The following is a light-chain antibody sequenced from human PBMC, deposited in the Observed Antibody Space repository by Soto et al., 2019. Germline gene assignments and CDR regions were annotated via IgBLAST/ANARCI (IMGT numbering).Light chain of an antibody. J-gene: IGLJ3*02. CDR1: SSNIGTRYD. CDR3: QSYDSSLSGSV. CDR2: GNN. Sequence: QPVLTQPPSVSGAPGQRVTISCTGSSSNIGTRYDVHWYQQVPGTAPKLLIYGNNNRPSGVPDRFSGSKSGTSASLAINGLQAEDEADYYCQSYDSSLSGSVFGGGTKLTVL. V-gene: IGLV1-40*01.